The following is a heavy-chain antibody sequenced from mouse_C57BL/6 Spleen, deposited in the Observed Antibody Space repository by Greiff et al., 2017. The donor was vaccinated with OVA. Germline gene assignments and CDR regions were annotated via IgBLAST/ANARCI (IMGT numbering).Heavy chain of an antibody. CDR1: GFTFTDYY. CDR2: IRNKANGYTT. D-gene: IGHD1-1*01. Sequence: EVMLVESGGGLVQPGGSLSLSCAASGFTFTDYYMSWVRQPPGKALEWLGFIRNKANGYTTEYSASVKGRFTISRDNSQSILYLQMNALRAEDSATYYCARSPYYYGSSGGFDVWGTGTTVTVSS. CDR3: ARSPYYYGSSGGFDV. V-gene: IGHV7-3*01. J-gene: IGHJ1*03.